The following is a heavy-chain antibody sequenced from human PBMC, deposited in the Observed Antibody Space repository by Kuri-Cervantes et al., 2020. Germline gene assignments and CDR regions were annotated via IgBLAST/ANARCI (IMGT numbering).Heavy chain of an antibody. CDR3: ARDSSSWRAPLDY. J-gene: IGHJ4*02. D-gene: IGHD6-13*01. CDR1: GYTFTSYY. V-gene: IGHV1-46*01. Sequence: SVNVSCKASGYTFTSYYMHWVRQAPGQGLEWMGIINPSGGSTSYAQKFQGRVTMTMDTSTSTVDKELGRLRSEDTAVYYCARDSSSWRAPLDYWGQGTLVTVSS. CDR2: INPSGGST.